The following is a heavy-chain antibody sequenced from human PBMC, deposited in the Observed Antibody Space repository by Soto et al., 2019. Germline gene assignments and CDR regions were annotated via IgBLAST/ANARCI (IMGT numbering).Heavy chain of an antibody. CDR1: GGTFSSYA. CDR2: IIPIFGTA. CDR3: ASRVTAMAAYFQH. V-gene: IGHV1-69*13. Sequence: SVKVSCKASGGTFSSYAISWVRQAPGQGLEWMGGIIPIFGTANYAQKFQGRVTITADESTSTAYMELSSLRSEDTAMYYCASRVTAMAAYFQHWGQGTLVTVSS. D-gene: IGHD5-18*01. J-gene: IGHJ1*01.